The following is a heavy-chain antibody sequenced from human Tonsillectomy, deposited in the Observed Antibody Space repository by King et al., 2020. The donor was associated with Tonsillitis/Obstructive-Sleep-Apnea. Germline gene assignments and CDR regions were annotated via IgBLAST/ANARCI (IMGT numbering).Heavy chain of an antibody. D-gene: IGHD3-3*01. V-gene: IGHV3-11*05. CDR1: GFTFSDYY. J-gene: IGHJ6*03. CDR2: ISSSSSYT. CDR3: ARDYYYDFWSGYYYYMDV. Sequence: VKLVESGGGLVKPGGSLRLSCAASGFTFSDYYMSWIRQAPGKGLEWVSYISSSSSYTNYADSVKGRFTISRDNAKNSLYLQMNSLRAEDTAVYYCARDYYYDFWSGYYYYMDVWGKGTTVTVSS.